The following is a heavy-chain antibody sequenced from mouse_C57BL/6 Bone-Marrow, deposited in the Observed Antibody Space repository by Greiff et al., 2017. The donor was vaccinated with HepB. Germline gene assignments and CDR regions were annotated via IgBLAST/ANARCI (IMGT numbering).Heavy chain of an antibody. CDR2: IDPNSGGT. V-gene: IGHV1-72*01. J-gene: IGHJ1*03. Sequence: QVQLQQPGAELVKPGASVKLSCKASGYTFTSYWMHWVKQRPGRGLEWIGRIDPNSGGTKYNEKFKSKATLTVDKPSSTAYMQLSSLTSDDSAVYYCARTIGGSSYDWYFDVWGTGTTVTVSS. CDR3: ARTIGGSSYDWYFDV. CDR1: GYTFTSYW. D-gene: IGHD1-1*01.